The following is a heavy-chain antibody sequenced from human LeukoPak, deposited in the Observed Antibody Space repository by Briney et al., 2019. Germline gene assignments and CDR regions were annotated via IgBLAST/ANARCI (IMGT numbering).Heavy chain of an antibody. J-gene: IGHJ3*02. V-gene: IGHV4-39*07. CDR1: GGSISSSNYY. CDR2: IYYSGSS. D-gene: IGHD3-22*01. CDR3: ARDPVVPQEYAFDI. Sequence: PSETLSLTCTVSGGSISSSNYYWGWIRQPPGKGLEWIGNIYYSGSSYYNPSLKSRVTISVDTSKNQFSLKLRSVTAADTAVYYCARDPVVPQEYAFDIWGQGTIGTVSS.